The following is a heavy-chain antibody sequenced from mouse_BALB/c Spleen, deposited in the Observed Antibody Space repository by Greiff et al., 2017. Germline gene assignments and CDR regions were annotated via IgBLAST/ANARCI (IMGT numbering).Heavy chain of an antibody. V-gene: IGHV2-6-7*01. J-gene: IGHJ4*01. CDR3: ARVIYYGNYEAMDY. CDR1: GFSLTGYG. Sequence: VKLEESGPGLVAPSQSLSITCTVSGFSLTGYGVNWVRQPPGKGLEWLGMIWGDGSTDYNSALKSRLSISKDNSKSQVFLKMNSLQTDDTARYYCARVIYYGNYEAMDYWGQGTSVTVSS. D-gene: IGHD2-1*01. CDR2: IWGDGST.